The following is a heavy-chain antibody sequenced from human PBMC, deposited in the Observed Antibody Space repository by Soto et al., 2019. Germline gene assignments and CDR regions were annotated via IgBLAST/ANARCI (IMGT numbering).Heavy chain of an antibody. D-gene: IGHD1-26*01. J-gene: IGHJ4*02. V-gene: IGHV4-39*01. CDR2: IYYSGGT. CDR1: GGSIRRSSYH. Sequence: LSLTCTVSGGSIRRSSYHWGWIRQPPGKGQEWIGSIYYSGGTYYSPSLKSRVTMSVDTSKNQFSLKLSSVTAADTAVYYCARPSGSYLYYFVYWGQGTLVTVSS. CDR3: ARPSGSYLYYFVY.